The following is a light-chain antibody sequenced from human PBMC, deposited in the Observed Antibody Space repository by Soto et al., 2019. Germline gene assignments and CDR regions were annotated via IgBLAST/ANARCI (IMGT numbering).Light chain of an antibody. Sequence: QSALPQPASVSGSPGQSITISCTGTSSDVGAYNYVSWYQKHPGKAPKLIIYEVSNRPSGVSWRFSGSKSGNTASLTISGLQSEDEADYYCSSHTTSNTRVFGTGTKVTVL. V-gene: IGLV2-14*01. CDR2: EVS. CDR3: SSHTTSNTRV. J-gene: IGLJ1*01. CDR1: SSDVGAYNY.